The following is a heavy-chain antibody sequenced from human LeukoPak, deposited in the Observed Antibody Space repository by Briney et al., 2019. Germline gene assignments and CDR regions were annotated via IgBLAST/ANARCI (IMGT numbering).Heavy chain of an antibody. Sequence: PSETLSLTCTVSGASFSSYYWSWIRQPAGRGLEWIGRIYTTGSTNYNPSLKSRVTMSVDTSKNQFSLKLTSVTAADTAVYYCARDGDSRDWGQGTLVTVSS. J-gene: IGHJ4*02. CDR3: ARDGDSRD. CDR2: IYTTGST. D-gene: IGHD3-22*01. CDR1: GASFSSYY. V-gene: IGHV4-4*07.